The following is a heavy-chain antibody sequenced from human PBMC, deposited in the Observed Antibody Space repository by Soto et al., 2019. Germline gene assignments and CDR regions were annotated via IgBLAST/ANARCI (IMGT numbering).Heavy chain of an antibody. CDR1: GVIFENFG. D-gene: IGHD1-26*01. CDR3: AKNQGVELVPLATVDWFDP. CDR2: ISGSGFKK. Sequence: PGGCLRLSCAASGVIFENFGMSWVRQAPGKGLEWISSISGSGFKKYYADSVKGRFTISRDNSKSTVYLELNNLSAEDTAVYHCAKNQGVELVPLATVDWFDPWGQGSVVTVSS. V-gene: IGHV3-23*01. J-gene: IGHJ5*02.